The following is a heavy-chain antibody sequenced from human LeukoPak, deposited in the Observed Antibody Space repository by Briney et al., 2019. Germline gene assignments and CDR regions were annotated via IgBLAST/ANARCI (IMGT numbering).Heavy chain of an antibody. CDR3: ARRTTREAYYGSGSHAFDI. Sequence: ASVKFSCKASGGTFSSYAISWVRQAAGQGLEWMGGIIPIFGTANYAQKFQGRVTITADESTSTAYMELSSLRSEDTAVYCCARRTTREAYYGSGSHAFDIWGQGTMVTVSS. J-gene: IGHJ3*02. CDR2: IIPIFGTA. D-gene: IGHD3-10*01. V-gene: IGHV1-69*13. CDR1: GGTFSSYA.